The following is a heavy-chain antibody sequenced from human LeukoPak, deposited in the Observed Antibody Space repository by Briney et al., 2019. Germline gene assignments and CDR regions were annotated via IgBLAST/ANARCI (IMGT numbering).Heavy chain of an antibody. CDR2: IYYSGST. D-gene: IGHD4-17*01. Sequence: PSETLSLTCTVSGGSISSGDYYWSWIRQPPGKGLEWIGYIYYSGSTYYNPSLKSRVIISVDTSKNQFSLKPSSVTAADTAVYYCARVYGDYTNDYWGQGTLVTVSS. V-gene: IGHV4-30-4*01. J-gene: IGHJ4*02. CDR1: GGSISSGDYY. CDR3: ARVYGDYTNDY.